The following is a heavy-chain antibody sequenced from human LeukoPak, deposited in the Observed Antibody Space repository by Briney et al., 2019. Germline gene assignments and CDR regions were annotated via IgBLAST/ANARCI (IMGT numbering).Heavy chain of an antibody. CDR3: ARDGDTAMVSPTDILFDY. Sequence: GASVKVSRKASGGTFSSYAISWVRQAPGQGLEWMGGIIPIFGTANYAQKFQGRVTITADESTSTAYMELSSLRSEDTAVYYCARDGDTAMVSPTDILFDYWGQGTLVTVSS. D-gene: IGHD5-18*01. J-gene: IGHJ4*02. V-gene: IGHV1-69*13. CDR1: GGTFSSYA. CDR2: IIPIFGTA.